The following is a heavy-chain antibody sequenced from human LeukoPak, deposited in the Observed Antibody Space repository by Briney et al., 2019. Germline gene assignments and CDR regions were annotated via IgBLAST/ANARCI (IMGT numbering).Heavy chain of an antibody. CDR2: IYSGGNT. CDR1: GFTVSSND. D-gene: IGHD3-10*01. Sequence: GRSLRLSCAASGFTVSSNDMTWVRQTPGKGLEWVSIIYSGGNTYYADSVKGRFTISRDNSKNTLYLQMNSLRAEDTAVFYCARDRPGDGYFDYWGQGTLVTVSS. J-gene: IGHJ4*02. CDR3: ARDRPGDGYFDY. V-gene: IGHV3-66*01.